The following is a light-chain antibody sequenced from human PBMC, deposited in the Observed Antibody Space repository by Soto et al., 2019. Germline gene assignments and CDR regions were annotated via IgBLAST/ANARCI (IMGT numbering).Light chain of an antibody. V-gene: IGLV2-14*01. CDR1: SSDVGGFNY. CDR3: SSYTTSRTDV. Sequence: QSALTQPASVSGSPGQSITISCTGTSSDVGGFNYVSWYQQHPGKVPKLMIYDVSNRPSGVSNRFSGSKSGNTASLTISGLQAEDEADYYCSSYTTSRTDVFGTGTKLTVL. J-gene: IGLJ1*01. CDR2: DVS.